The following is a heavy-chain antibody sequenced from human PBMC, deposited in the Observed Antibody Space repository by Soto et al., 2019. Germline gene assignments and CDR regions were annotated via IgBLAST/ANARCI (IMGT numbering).Heavy chain of an antibody. CDR3: ARAPRYCGAGIYYPLCDY. V-gene: IGHV3-7*01. D-gene: IGHD2-15*01. J-gene: IGHJ4*02. Sequence: PGGSLRLSCAASGFTFSAYWMSWVRQAPGKGLEWVAYIKEDGSERYSVDSVKGRFTISRDNAWNSQYLQMNSLIAEKTTVDYCARAPRYCGAGIYYPLCDYWGQGTRVTVSS. CDR2: IKEDGSER. CDR1: GFTFSAYW.